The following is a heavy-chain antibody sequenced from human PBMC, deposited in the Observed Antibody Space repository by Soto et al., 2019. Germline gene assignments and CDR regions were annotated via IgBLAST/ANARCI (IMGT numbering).Heavy chain of an antibody. J-gene: IGHJ4*02. CDR2: MFYGVST. V-gene: IGHV4-39*01. Sequence: SETLSLTCTVSGSSINSSGYYWGWLRQPPGKGLEWIGSMFYGVSTYYNPSLKSRVTVSVDTSKNQFSLNLRSVTAADTAVYYCARLPSRHGVDDWGQVTLVTVSS. CDR3: ARLPSRHGVDD. D-gene: IGHD3-16*01. CDR1: GSSINSSGYY.